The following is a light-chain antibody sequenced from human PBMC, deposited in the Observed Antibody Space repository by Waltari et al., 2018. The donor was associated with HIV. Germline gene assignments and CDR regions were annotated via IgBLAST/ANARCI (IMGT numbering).Light chain of an antibody. J-gene: IGLJ2*01. CDR3: SSYGDNIRVL. CDR1: SRDIGAYDS. V-gene: IGLV2-8*01. Sequence: QSALTQPPSASGSLGQSVTISCTGPSRDIGAYDSVSWFQQHPNNAPKLLLYEVSKRPSGVPDRFSGSRSGETAFLSVSGLQPDDTAAYFCSSYGDNIRVLFGGGTNLTVL. CDR2: EVS.